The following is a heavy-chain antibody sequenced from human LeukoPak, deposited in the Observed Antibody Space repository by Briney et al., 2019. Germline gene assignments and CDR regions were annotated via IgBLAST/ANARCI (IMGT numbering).Heavy chain of an antibody. D-gene: IGHD3-16*01. CDR2: ISGDGGST. V-gene: IGHV3-43*02. CDR1: GLTFDDYA. CDR3: AKESGKFDD. Sequence: GGSLRLSCVASGLTFDDYAMHWVRQAPGKGLEWVSLISGDGGSTFYADSVKGRFSISRDNSKNSLYLKMNSLRTEDTAIYYCAKESGKFDDWGQGTLVAVSS. J-gene: IGHJ4*02.